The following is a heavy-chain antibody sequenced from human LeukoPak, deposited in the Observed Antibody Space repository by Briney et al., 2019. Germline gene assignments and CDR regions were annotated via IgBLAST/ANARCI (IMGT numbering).Heavy chain of an antibody. J-gene: IGHJ4*02. V-gene: IGHV1-2*02. CDR2: MNPNSGGT. CDR1: GYTFTGYY. Sequence: EASVKVSCKASGYTFTGYYIHWVRQAPGQGLEWMAWMNPNSGGTSYAQKFQGRVTMTRDTSISTGYMELSRLRFDDTAVYYCAINKAAKSLDYWGQGTLVTVSS. CDR3: AINKAAKSLDY. D-gene: IGHD6-25*01.